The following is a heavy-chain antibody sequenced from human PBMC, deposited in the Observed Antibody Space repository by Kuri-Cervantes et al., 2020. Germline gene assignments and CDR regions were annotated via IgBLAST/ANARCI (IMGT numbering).Heavy chain of an antibody. CDR3: VRDRQQSDFDSPKTGYSSGWSYYYGMDV. V-gene: IGHV4-4*07. Sequence: SETLSLTCTVSGGSISSYYWSWIRQPAGKGLEWIGRIYTSGSTNYNPSLKSRVTISVDTSKNQFSLKLSSETVADTAVYSCVRDRQQSDFDSPKTGYSSGWSYYYGMDVWGQGTTVTVSS. CDR1: GGSISSYY. CDR2: IYTSGST. J-gene: IGHJ6*02. D-gene: IGHD6-19*01.